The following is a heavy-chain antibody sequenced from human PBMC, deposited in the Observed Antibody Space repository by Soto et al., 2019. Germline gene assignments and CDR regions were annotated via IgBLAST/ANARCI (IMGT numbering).Heavy chain of an antibody. CDR3: ARGDYGTGGYPFPYFDY. CDR2: INPDSGAT. CDR1: GYSFTGYY. Sequence: HEHRVQSGAGVKRPGASLKVSCKASGYSFTGYYIHWVRQAPGQGLEWMGWINPDSGATNYAQNFQGRVTLTSDTSISTASMDLTSLTSDDTAVYYCARGDYGTGGYPFPYFDYWGQGTLVIVSS. J-gene: IGHJ4*02. V-gene: IGHV1-2*02. D-gene: IGHD2-8*02.